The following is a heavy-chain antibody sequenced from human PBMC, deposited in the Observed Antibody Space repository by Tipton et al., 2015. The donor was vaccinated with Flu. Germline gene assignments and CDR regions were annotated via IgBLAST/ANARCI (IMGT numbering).Heavy chain of an antibody. Sequence: GASISSRSYYWGWIRQPPGKGLEWIGCIYSSGSTYYNPSLKSRATISLDTSKNQFSLKLSSVTAADTAVYYCAREKDSSGSEYFQHWGQGTLVTVSS. CDR3: AREKDSSGSEYFQH. J-gene: IGHJ1*01. CDR2: IYSSGST. V-gene: IGHV4-39*07. CDR1: GASISSRSYY. D-gene: IGHD6-19*01.